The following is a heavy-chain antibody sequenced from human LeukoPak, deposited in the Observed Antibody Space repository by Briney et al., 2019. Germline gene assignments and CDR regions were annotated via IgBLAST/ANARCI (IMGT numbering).Heavy chain of an antibody. CDR2: IYSSGRT. V-gene: IGHV4-61*02. CDR1: GDSINSNNYY. D-gene: IGHD1-26*01. J-gene: IGHJ5*02. CDR3: ARDLGGTYSSGNWFDP. Sequence: SQTLSLTCTVSGDSINSNNYYWSWIRQPAGKGLEWIGRIYSSGRTNYNPSLKSRVTISLDTSRNQFSLRLYSVTAADTAIYYCARDLGGTYSSGNWFDPWGQGTLVTVSS.